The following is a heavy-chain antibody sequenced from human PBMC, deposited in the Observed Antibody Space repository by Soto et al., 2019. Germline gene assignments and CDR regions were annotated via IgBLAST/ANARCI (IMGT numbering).Heavy chain of an antibody. CDR2: INPNSGGT. Sequence: ASVKVSCKASGYTFTGYYMHWVRQAPGQGLEWMGWINPNSGGTNYAQKFQGWVTMTRDTSISTAYMELGRLRSDDTAVYYCARGGIVVVPAPHLFDYWGQGTLVTVSS. V-gene: IGHV1-2*04. CDR1: GYTFTGYY. CDR3: ARGGIVVVPAPHLFDY. J-gene: IGHJ4*02. D-gene: IGHD2-2*01.